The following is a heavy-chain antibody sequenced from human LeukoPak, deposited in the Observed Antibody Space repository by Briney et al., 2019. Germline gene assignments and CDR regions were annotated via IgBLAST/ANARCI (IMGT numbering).Heavy chain of an antibody. CDR3: AREFGYYYDSSGYYGQDY. CDR1: GFTFSDYY. V-gene: IGHV3-11*01. CDR2: ISSSGSTI. J-gene: IGHJ4*02. D-gene: IGHD3-22*01. Sequence: GGSLRLSCAASGFTFSDYYMSWIRQAPGKGLEWVSYISSSGSTIYYADSVKGRFTISRDNAKNSLYLQMNSLRAEDTAVYYCAREFGYYYDSSGYYGQDYWGQGTLVTVSS.